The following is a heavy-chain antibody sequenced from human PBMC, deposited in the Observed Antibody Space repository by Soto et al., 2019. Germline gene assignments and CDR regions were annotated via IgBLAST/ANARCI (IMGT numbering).Heavy chain of an antibody. V-gene: IGHV2-5*01. D-gene: IGHD2-21*01. J-gene: IGHJ5*02. CDR2: IHWNDDN. Sequence: QITLKESGPTLVKPTQTLTVTCTFSGFTLSTNGVGVGWIHQPPRKALEWLADIHWNDDNHYSPSLKSRLTVTKDASKNQVVLTVLNMDPVDTATYYCAHRRVNKGLDTWGQGTLVAVSS. CDR3: AHRRVNKGLDT. CDR1: GFTLSTNGVG.